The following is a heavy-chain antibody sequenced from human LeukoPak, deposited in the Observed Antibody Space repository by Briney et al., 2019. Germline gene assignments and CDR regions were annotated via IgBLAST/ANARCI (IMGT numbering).Heavy chain of an antibody. CDR3: ARDLRATLITGSGY. Sequence: ASVKVSCEASGYTFTTYAINWVRQAPGQGPEWLGLISTYNGHTMYAQKVQGRVTLTMDTSTSTAYLELSSLKSDDTAVYYCARDLRATLITGSGYWGQGTLVTVSS. CDR2: ISTYNGHT. J-gene: IGHJ4*02. V-gene: IGHV1-18*01. CDR1: GYTFTTYA. D-gene: IGHD2-8*02.